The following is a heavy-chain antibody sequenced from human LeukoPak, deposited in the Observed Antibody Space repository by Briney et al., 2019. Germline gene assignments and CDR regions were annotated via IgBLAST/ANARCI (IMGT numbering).Heavy chain of an antibody. J-gene: IGHJ3*02. CDR3: ARATVTLDAFDI. Sequence: SETLSLTCAVYGGSFSGYYWSWIRQPPGKGLEWIGEINHSGSTNYNPSLKSRVTISVDTSKNQFSLKLSSVTAADTAVYYCARATVTLDAFDIWGQGTMVTVSS. CDR1: GGSFSGYY. D-gene: IGHD4-17*01. V-gene: IGHV4-34*01. CDR2: INHSGST.